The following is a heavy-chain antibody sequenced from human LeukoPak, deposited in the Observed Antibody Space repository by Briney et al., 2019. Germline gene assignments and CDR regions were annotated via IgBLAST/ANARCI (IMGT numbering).Heavy chain of an antibody. V-gene: IGHV3-30*18. CDR1: GFTFSSYG. CDR2: ISYDGSNK. Sequence: PGGSLRLSCAASGFTFSSYGMHWVRQAPGKGLEWVAVISYDGSNKYYADSVKGRFTISRDNSKNTLYLQMNSLRAEDTAVYYCAKTYMDVWGKGTTVTVSS. J-gene: IGHJ6*03. CDR3: AKTYMDV.